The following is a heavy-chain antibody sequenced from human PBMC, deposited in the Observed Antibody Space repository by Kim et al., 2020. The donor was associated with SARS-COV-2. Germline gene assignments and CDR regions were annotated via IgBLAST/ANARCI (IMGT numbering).Heavy chain of an antibody. CDR3: AGRSRRDGYNLDY. V-gene: IGHV1-46*01. Sequence: YAQKCQGRVTMTRDTSTSTVYMELSSLRSEDTAVYYCAGRSRRDGYNLDYWGQGTLVTVSS. J-gene: IGHJ4*02. D-gene: IGHD5-12*01.